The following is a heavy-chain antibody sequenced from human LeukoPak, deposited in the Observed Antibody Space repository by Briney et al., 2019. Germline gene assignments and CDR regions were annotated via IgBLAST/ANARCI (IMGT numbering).Heavy chain of an antibody. V-gene: IGHV1-2*02. CDR1: GYTFTDYF. CDR3: ARDFSETSGFDH. CDR2: INPDRGHT. D-gene: IGHD1-7*01. J-gene: IGHJ4*02. Sequence: ASMKVSCKAFGYTFTDYFIHWVRQAPGQGLEWMGWINPDRGHTEYAQSSQGRVTMTTDKSINTAYMELNRLTSDDTAVYYCARDFSETSGFDHWGQGTLVTVSS.